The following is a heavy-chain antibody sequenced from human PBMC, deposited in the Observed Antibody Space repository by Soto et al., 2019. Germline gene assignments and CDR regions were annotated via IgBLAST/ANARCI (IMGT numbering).Heavy chain of an antibody. V-gene: IGHV1-69*01. CDR2: IIPVFDKA. D-gene: IGHD3-16*01. CDR3: ARLRRDWGDAFDL. J-gene: IGHJ3*01. CDR1: GGPFASSA. Sequence: QVQLVQSGADVTKPGSSVKVSCKTSGGPFASSAISWVRQAPAQGLEWMGEIIPVFDKANYAQNFQCRLTITADEPTGTVFMQLSSLRSEDTAVYFCARLRRDWGDAFDLWGLGTFVTVSS.